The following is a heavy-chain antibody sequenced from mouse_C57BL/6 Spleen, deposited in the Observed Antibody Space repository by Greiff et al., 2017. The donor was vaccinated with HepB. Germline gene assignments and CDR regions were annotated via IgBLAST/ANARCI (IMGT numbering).Heavy chain of an antibody. J-gene: IGHJ3*01. CDR3: TGRWLLVRFAY. V-gene: IGHV6-6*01. CDR1: GFTFSDAW. D-gene: IGHD2-3*01. CDR2: IRNKANNHAT. Sequence: EVQLQESGGGLVQPGGSMKLSCAASGFTFSDAWMDWVRQSPEKGLEWVAEIRNKANNHATYYAESVKGRFTISRDDSKSSVYLQMNSLRAEDTGIYYCTGRWLLVRFAYWGQGTLVTVSA.